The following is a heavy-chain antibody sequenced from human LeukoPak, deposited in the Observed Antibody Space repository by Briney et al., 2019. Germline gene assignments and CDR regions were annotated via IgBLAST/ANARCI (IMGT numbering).Heavy chain of an antibody. V-gene: IGHV3-33*01. Sequence: PGGSLRLSCAASGFTFSSYGMHWVRQAPGKGLEWVAVIWYDGSNKYYADSVKGRFTISRDNSKNTLYLQMNSLRAEDTAVYYCARLYGTYPGGFDPWGQGTLVTVSS. CDR2: IWYDGSNK. J-gene: IGHJ5*02. CDR3: ARLYGTYPGGFDP. D-gene: IGHD4-17*01. CDR1: GFTFSSYG.